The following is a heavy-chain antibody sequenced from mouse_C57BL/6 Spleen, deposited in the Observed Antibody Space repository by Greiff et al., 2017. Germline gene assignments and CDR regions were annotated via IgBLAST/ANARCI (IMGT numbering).Heavy chain of an antibody. Sequence: QVQLQQSGAELVRPGASVKMSCKASGYTFTSYSMHWVKQRPGQGLEWIGYINPSSGYTKYNQKFKVKATLTADKSSSTAYMQLSSLASEDSAVYYCARRPEFAYWGQGTLVTVSA. CDR1: GYTFTSYS. CDR3: ARRPEFAY. V-gene: IGHV1-4*01. J-gene: IGHJ3*01. CDR2: INPSSGYT.